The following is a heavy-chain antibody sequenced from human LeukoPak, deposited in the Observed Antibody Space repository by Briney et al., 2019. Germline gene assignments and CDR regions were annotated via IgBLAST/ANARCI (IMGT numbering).Heavy chain of an antibody. CDR1: GFTFSDYY. Sequence: GGSLRLSCAASGFTFSDYYMSWIRQAPGKGLEWVSSISSSSSYIYYADSVKGRFTISRDNAKNSLYLQMNSLRAEDTAVYYCARAWELGIEGGSLDYWGQGTLVTVSS. V-gene: IGHV3-11*06. J-gene: IGHJ4*02. CDR2: ISSSSSYI. CDR3: ARAWELGIEGGSLDY. D-gene: IGHD7-27*01.